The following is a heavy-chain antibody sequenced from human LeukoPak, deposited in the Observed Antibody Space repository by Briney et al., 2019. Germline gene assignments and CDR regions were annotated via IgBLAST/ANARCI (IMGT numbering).Heavy chain of an antibody. Sequence: SETLSLTCTASGGSISSYYWSWIRQPPGKGLEWIGYIYYSGSTNYNPSLESRVTISVDTSKNQFSLKLSSVTAADTAVYYCAREYSSGWSGAGYWGQGTLVTVSS. J-gene: IGHJ4*02. V-gene: IGHV4-59*01. D-gene: IGHD6-19*01. CDR1: GGSISSYY. CDR2: IYYSGST. CDR3: AREYSSGWSGAGY.